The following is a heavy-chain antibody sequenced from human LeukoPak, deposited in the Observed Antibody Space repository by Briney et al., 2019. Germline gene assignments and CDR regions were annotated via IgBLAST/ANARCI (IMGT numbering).Heavy chain of an antibody. D-gene: IGHD2-21*02. CDR3: ARGIAMTALNALDI. CDR1: GFTFSNYA. CDR2: ISGSGGST. V-gene: IGHV3-23*01. Sequence: GGSLRLSCAASGFTFSNYAMSWVRQAPGKGLEWVSAISGSGGSTYYADSVKGRFTISRDNSKNTLYLQMTSLRAEDTAVYYCARGIAMTALNALDIWGQGTLVTVSS. J-gene: IGHJ3*02.